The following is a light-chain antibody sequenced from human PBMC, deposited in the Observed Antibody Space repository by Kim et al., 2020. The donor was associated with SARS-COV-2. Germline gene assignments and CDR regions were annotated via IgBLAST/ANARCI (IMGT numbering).Light chain of an antibody. CDR2: ATS. Sequence: SLSPGERVTLACRASKSVGTSYISWYQQKLGQAPRLLIYATSTRATGTPDRFSGSGSGTDFTLTISRLEPEDFAVYYCHQYGYSVTFGGGTKLEV. V-gene: IGKV3-20*01. CDR3: HQYGYSVT. CDR1: KSVGTSY. J-gene: IGKJ4*01.